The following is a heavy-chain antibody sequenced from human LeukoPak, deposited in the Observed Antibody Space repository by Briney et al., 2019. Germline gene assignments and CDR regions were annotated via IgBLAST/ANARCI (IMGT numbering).Heavy chain of an antibody. Sequence: SETLSLTCTVSGGSIRNYYWSWIRQPPGKGLEWIGHISYSGSTNYNPSLKSRVTISVDTSKNQFSLKLSSVTAADTAVYYCARGTEKANHDAFGIWGQGTMVTVSS. V-gene: IGHV4-59*01. D-gene: IGHD3/OR15-3a*01. J-gene: IGHJ3*02. CDR2: ISYSGST. CDR3: ARGTEKANHDAFGI. CDR1: GGSIRNYY.